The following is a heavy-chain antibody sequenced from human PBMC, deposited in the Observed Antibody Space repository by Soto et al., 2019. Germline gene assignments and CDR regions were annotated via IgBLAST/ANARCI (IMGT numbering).Heavy chain of an antibody. V-gene: IGHV1-69*13. D-gene: IGHD3-3*01. CDR1: GGTFSSYA. CDR3: ARYYDFWSGAKTGSSPFDP. CDR2: IIPIFGTA. Sequence: GASVKVSCKASGGTFSSYAISWVRQAPGQGLEWMGGIIPIFGTANYAQKFQGRVTITADESTSTAYMGLSSLRSEDTAVYYCARYYDFWSGAKTGSSPFDPWGQGTLVTVSS. J-gene: IGHJ5*02.